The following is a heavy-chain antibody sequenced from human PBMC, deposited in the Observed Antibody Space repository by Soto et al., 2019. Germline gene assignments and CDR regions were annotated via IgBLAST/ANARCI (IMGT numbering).Heavy chain of an antibody. D-gene: IGHD3-3*01. CDR1: GFTFSSYW. Sequence: GSLRLSCAASGFTFSSYWMSWVRQAPGKGLEWVANIKKGGGEKYYVDSVKGRLTISRDNAKNSLYLQMNSLRAEDTAVYYCARDREGWSIGCFDPWGRGTLVTVS. J-gene: IGHJ5*02. CDR3: ARDREGWSIGCFDP. V-gene: IGHV3-7*03. CDR2: IKKGGGEK.